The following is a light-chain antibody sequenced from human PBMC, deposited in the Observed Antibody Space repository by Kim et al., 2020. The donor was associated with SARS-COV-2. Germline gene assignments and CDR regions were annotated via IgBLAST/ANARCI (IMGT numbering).Light chain of an antibody. CDR1: QSVPGRY. Sequence: EIVLTQSPGTLSLSPGEGATLSCRASQSVPGRYLAWYQQPPAQAPRLLVYGASSRATGVPDRFSGSGSGTDFTLTIGRLEPEDFAVYYCQQYGSSPYTFGQGTKLEI. CDR3: QQYGSSPYT. J-gene: IGKJ2*01. CDR2: GAS. V-gene: IGKV3-20*01.